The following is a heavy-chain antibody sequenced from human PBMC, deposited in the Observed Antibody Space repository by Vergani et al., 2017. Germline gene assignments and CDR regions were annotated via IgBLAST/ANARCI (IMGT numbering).Heavy chain of an antibody. Sequence: QLHLQESGPGLVKPSETLSLTCTVSGGSITSSRYYWGWIRQPPGKGLEWLGNIYHRGGAYYNPSLKGRVTISVDTSKNQFSLEVTSVTAADTAIYFCARNVSFILRYFHWSLWGQGTLVTVFS. V-gene: IGHV4-39*01. J-gene: IGHJ4*02. CDR1: GGSITSSRYY. CDR2: IYHRGGA. CDR3: ARNVSFILRYFHWSL. D-gene: IGHD3-9*01.